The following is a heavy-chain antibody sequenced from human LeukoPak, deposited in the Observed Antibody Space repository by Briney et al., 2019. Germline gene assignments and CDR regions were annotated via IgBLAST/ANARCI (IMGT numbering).Heavy chain of an antibody. CDR2: IIPIFGTA. D-gene: IGHD5-18*01. Sequence: EASVKVSCKASGGTFSSYAISWVRQAPGQGLEWMGGIIPIFGTANYAQKFQGRVTITTDESTSTAYMELSSLRSEDTAVYYCARSRRSPPHTVLDTAMVKGRDYYYMDVWGKGTTVTVSS. CDR1: GGTFSSYA. CDR3: ARSRRSPPHTVLDTAMVKGRDYYYMDV. V-gene: IGHV1-69*05. J-gene: IGHJ6*03.